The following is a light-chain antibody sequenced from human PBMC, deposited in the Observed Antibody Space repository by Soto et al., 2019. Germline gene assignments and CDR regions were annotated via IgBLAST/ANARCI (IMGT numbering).Light chain of an antibody. CDR3: TSYTTSGTYV. J-gene: IGLJ1*01. V-gene: IGLV2-14*01. Sequence: QSVLTQPASVSGSPGQSITISCTGTSSDVGGYNYVSWYQQHPGKAPKLMISEVSHRPSGVSTRFSGSKSGNTASLTISGLQAEEEADYYCTSYTTSGTYVFGAGTKVTVL. CDR1: SSDVGGYNY. CDR2: EVS.